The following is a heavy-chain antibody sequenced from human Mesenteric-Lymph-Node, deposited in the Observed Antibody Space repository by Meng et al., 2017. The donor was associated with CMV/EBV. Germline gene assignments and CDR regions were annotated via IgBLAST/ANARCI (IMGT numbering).Heavy chain of an antibody. CDR3: ARDLGLGFWSGFDP. D-gene: IGHD3-3*01. Sequence: SETLSLTCAVYGGSFSGYYWSWLRQPPGKGLEWIGAINHSGSTNSPPSLKSRVTISVDTSKNQFSLKLSSVTAADTAVYYCARDLGLGFWSGFDPWGQGTLVTVSS. CDR1: GGSFSGYY. V-gene: IGHV4-34*01. CDR2: INHSGST. J-gene: IGHJ5*02.